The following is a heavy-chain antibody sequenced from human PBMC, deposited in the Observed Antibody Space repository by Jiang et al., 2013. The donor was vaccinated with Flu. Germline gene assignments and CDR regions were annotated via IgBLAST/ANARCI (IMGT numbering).Heavy chain of an antibody. CDR3: TRHDFAY. V-gene: IGHV4-38-2*01. CDR2: LYHGGDT. J-gene: IGHJ4*02. Sequence: SLICAVSGYSISSGYMWGWIRQPPGKGLEWIGILYHGGDTYYNPSLQSRVTISMDTSKNQFSLTLSSVTAADTAVYYCTRHDFAYAGQGTLVTVSS. CDR1: GYSISSGYM.